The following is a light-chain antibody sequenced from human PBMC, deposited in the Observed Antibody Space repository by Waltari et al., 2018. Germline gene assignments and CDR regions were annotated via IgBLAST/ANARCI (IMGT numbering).Light chain of an antibody. Sequence: QSLVTQPPSASGTPGQRVTISCSGGTSNIGRNTVNWYQQLPGTAPKLLIYINDQRTSGVPDRFSGSKSGTSASLVISGLQSEDEADYHCAAWDDSLNTWVFGGGTNVTVL. CDR1: TSNIGRNT. CDR3: AAWDDSLNTWV. CDR2: IND. V-gene: IGLV1-44*01. J-gene: IGLJ3*02.